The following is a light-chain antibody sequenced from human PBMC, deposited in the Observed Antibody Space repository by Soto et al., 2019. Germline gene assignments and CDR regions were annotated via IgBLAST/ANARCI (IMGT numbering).Light chain of an antibody. CDR1: QGISSY. V-gene: IGKV1-9*01. J-gene: IGKJ5*01. CDR2: AAS. CDR3: QRLNSYPIT. Sequence: IRLTQSPSSLSASVGDRVTITCRASQGISSYLAWYQQKPGKAPKLLIYAASTLQSGVPSRFSGSGSGTDFTLTISSLQPEDFATYYCQRLNSYPITFGQGTRLEIK.